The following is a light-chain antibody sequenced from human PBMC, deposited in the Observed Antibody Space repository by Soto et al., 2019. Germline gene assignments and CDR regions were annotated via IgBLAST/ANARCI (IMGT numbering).Light chain of an antibody. CDR3: QQYNDRPPIT. Sequence: EIVLTQSPGTLSASPGESATLSCMASQSVDNNVAWYQQKPCQAPRLLIVGSFARATGIPARFSGSGSGSEFTLTISGLQSEDFAVYYCQQYNDRPPITFGQGTRLEIK. CDR1: QSVDNN. V-gene: IGKV3-15*01. CDR2: GSF. J-gene: IGKJ5*01.